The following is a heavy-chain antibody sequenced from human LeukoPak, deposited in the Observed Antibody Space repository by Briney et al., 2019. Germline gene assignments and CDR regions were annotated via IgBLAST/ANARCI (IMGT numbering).Heavy chain of an antibody. CDR2: MYYSGST. V-gene: IGHV4-59*01. J-gene: IGHJ6*02. Sequence: SETLSLTCTVSGASISSYYWSWIRQPPGKGLEWIGYMYYSGSTNYNPSLKSRVTISVDTSKNQFSLKLSSVTAADTAVYYCARDATGSYPYYYYGMDVWGQGTTVTVSS. CDR3: ARDATGSYPYYYYGMDV. CDR1: GASISSYY. D-gene: IGHD1-26*01.